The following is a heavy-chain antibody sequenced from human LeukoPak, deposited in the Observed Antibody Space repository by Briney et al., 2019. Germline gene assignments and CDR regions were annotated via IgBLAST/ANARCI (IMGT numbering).Heavy chain of an antibody. CDR2: ISYDGSNK. J-gene: IGHJ5*02. V-gene: IGHV3-30-3*01. CDR3: ARGNWFDP. CDR1: GFNFSSYA. Sequence: GGSPRLSCAASGFNFSSYAMHWVRQAPGKGLEWVAVISYDGSNKYYADSVKGRFTISRDNSKNTLYLQMNSLRAEDTAVYYCARGNWFDPWGQGTLVTVSS.